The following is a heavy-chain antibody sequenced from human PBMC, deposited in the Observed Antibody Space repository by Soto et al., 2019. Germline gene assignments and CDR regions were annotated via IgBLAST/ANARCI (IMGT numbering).Heavy chain of an antibody. J-gene: IGHJ4*02. Sequence: QVQLQESGPGLVKPSQTLSLTCTVSGGSINSGLYYWTWIRQHPGKGLEWIGYIYSRGHTFYTPSLKSRVDIADDASKNQCSLRVKSVTAADTAVYYCARARPGSYFEVEYWGQGALGTVSS. CDR2: IYSRGHT. D-gene: IGHD3-10*01. CDR1: GGSINSGLYY. CDR3: ARARPGSYFEVEY. V-gene: IGHV4-31*03.